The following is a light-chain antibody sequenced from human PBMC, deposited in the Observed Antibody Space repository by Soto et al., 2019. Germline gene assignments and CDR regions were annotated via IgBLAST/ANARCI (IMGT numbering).Light chain of an antibody. V-gene: IGKV3-20*01. CDR1: ESVTSSY. CDR2: GAS. CDR3: QHYGRSPRT. J-gene: IGKJ1*01. Sequence: EIGLTQSPGTLSLSPGERATLSCRASESVTSSYLAWYQHKPGQAPRLLIYGASSRATGIPDRFSGSGSGTDFTLTIRRLEPEDFAVYYCQHYGRSPRTFGQGTKVEIK.